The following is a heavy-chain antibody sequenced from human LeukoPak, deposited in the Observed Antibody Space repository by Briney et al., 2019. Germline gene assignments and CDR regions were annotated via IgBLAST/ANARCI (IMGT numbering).Heavy chain of an antibody. CDR1: GFTFSSYS. J-gene: IGHJ3*02. CDR2: ISSSSSYI. CDR3: ARDAPENAFDI. Sequence: GGSLRLSCAASGFTFSSYSMNWVRQAPGKGLEWVSSISSSSSYIYYADSVKGRFTISRDNAKNSLYLQMNSLRAEDTAVYYCARDAPENAFDIWGQGTMVTVSS. V-gene: IGHV3-21*01.